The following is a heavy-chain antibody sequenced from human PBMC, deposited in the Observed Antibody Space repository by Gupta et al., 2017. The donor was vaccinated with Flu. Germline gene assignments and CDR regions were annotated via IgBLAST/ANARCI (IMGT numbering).Heavy chain of an antibody. V-gene: IGHV1-18*01. D-gene: IGHD6-19*01. CDR3: ARDEGGPGLAGVY. J-gene: IGHJ4*02. CDR1: GYTFTSYG. Sequence: QVQLMQSGDEVKKPGASVKVSCKASGYTFTSYGITWVRQAPGQRLEYMGWISVYNGNTNYAQKLQDRVTMTTDTSTSTAYMELRSLRSDDTAVYYCARDEGGPGLAGVYWGQGTLVTVSS. CDR2: ISVYNGNT.